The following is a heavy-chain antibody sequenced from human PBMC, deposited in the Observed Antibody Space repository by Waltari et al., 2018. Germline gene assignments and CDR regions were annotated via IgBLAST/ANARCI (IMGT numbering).Heavy chain of an antibody. J-gene: IGHJ5*02. Sequence: EVQLVQSGPEVKKPGESLRISCQASGYSFASHWISWVRQLPGKGLEFVGRIDPTYSYTNYSPSGQGRVSISVDRSISTACLQLSTLKAADSGLYYCARETRYCSDNGCTNWFDPWAQGTLVTVSS. CDR1: GYSFASHW. CDR3: ARETRYCSDNGCTNWFDP. CDR2: IDPTYSYT. V-gene: IGHV5-10-1*03. D-gene: IGHD2-15*01.